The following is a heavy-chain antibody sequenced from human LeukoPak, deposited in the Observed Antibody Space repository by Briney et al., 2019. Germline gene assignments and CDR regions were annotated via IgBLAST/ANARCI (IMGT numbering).Heavy chain of an antibody. CDR1: GGTFISYA. Sequence: SVKVSCKASGGTFISYAISGVRQAPGQGGEWRGGIIPIFGTANYAQKFQGRVTITPDESTSTAYMELSSLRSEDTAVYYCARDGDAFDIWGQGTMVTVSS. CDR2: IIPIFGTA. CDR3: ARDGDAFDI. V-gene: IGHV1-69*13. J-gene: IGHJ3*02.